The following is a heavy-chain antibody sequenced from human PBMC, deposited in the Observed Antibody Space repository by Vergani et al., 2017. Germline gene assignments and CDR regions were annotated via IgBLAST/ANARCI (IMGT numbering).Heavy chain of an antibody. V-gene: IGHV3-74*01. CDR3: ASSRFLPGRVAAAGPGWFDP. CDR2: INSDGSST. J-gene: IGHJ5*02. Sequence: EVQLVESGGGLVQPGGSLRLSCAASGFTFSSYWMHWVRQAPGKGLVWVSRINSDGSSTSYADSVKGRFTISRDNAKNTLYLQMNSLRAEDTAVYYCASSRFLPGRVAAAGPGWFDPWGQGTLVTVSS. D-gene: IGHD6-13*01. CDR1: GFTFSSYW.